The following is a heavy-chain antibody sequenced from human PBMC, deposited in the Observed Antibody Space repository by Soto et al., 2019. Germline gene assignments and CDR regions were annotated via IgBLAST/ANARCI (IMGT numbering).Heavy chain of an antibody. D-gene: IGHD3-3*01. J-gene: IGHJ5*02. CDR3: ARGRFLEWLLSGWFDP. CDR1: GGSISSGDYY. CDR2: IFYSGST. V-gene: IGHV4-30-4*01. Sequence: PSETLSLTCTVSGGSISSGDYYWSWIRQPPGKGLEWIGYIFYSGSTYYNPSLKSRVTISVDTSKNQFSLKLTSVTAADTAVYYCARGRFLEWLLSGWFDPWGQGTLVT.